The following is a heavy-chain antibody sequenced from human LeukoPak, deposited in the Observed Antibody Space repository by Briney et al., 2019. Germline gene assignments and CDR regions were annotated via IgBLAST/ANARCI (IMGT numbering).Heavy chain of an antibody. CDR1: GFSLSSGYY. CDR3: ARTYYYGSGSSYFDP. J-gene: IGHJ5*02. Sequence: SETLSLTCTVSGFSLSSGYYWGWIRQPPGKGLEWIGSIYHGGSTHYNPSLKSQVTISVDTSKNQFSLNLTSVTAADTAVYYCARTYYYGSGSSYFDPWGQGTLVTVSS. D-gene: IGHD3-10*01. V-gene: IGHV4-38-2*02. CDR2: IYHGGST.